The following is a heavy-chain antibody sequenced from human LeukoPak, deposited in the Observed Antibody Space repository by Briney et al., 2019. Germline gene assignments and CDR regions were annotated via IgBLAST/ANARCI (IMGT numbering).Heavy chain of an antibody. Sequence: SETLSLTCTVSGGSISSYYWSWLRQPPGKGLEWIGYIYYSGSTNYNPSLKSRVTISVDTSKNQFSLKLSSVTAADTAVYYCARGRYYDFWSGYSDAFDIWGQGTMVTVSS. J-gene: IGHJ3*02. CDR1: GGSISSYY. CDR3: ARGRYYDFWSGYSDAFDI. V-gene: IGHV4-59*12. D-gene: IGHD3-3*01. CDR2: IYYSGST.